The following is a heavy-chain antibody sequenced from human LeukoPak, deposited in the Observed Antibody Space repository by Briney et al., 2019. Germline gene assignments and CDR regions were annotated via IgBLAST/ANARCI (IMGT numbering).Heavy chain of an antibody. Sequence: PGGSVRLSCAASGFTFSSYSMNWVRQAPGKGLEWVSYISSSSSTIYYADSVKGRFTISRDNAKNSLYLQMNSLRAEDTAVYYCARDQSLYYYDSSGYYPFDYWGQGTLVTVSS. D-gene: IGHD3-22*01. J-gene: IGHJ4*02. CDR2: ISSSSSTI. V-gene: IGHV3-48*01. CDR3: ARDQSLYYYDSSGYYPFDY. CDR1: GFTFSSYS.